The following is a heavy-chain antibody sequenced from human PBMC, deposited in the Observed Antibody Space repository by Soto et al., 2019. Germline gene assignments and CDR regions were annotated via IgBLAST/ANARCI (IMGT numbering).Heavy chain of an antibody. J-gene: IGHJ6*02. V-gene: IGHV4-59*01. CDR2: IYYSGST. Sequence: ETLSLTCTVSGGSISSYYWSWIRQPPGKGLEWIGYIYYSGSTNYNPSLKSRVTISVDTSKNQFSLKLSSVTAADTAVYYCASSTYYDILTGYYYYYGMDVWGQGTTVTVSS. CDR1: GGSISSYY. D-gene: IGHD3-9*01. CDR3: ASSTYYDILTGYYYYYGMDV.